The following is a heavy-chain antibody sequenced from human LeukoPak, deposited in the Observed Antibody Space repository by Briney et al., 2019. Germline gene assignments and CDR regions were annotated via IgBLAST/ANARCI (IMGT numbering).Heavy chain of an antibody. D-gene: IGHD1-7*01. J-gene: IGHJ4*02. Sequence: GGSLQISCKGSGYSFTSYWIGWVRRLPGKGLEWMGIIYPGDSDTRYSPSFQGQVTISADKSISTAYLQWSSLKASDTAMYYCARRSGTHYFDYWGQGTLVTVSS. CDR3: ARRSGTHYFDY. CDR1: GYSFTSYW. V-gene: IGHV5-51*01. CDR2: IYPGDSDT.